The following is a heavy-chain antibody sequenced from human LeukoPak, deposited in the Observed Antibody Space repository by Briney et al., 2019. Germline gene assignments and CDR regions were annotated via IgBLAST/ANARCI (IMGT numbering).Heavy chain of an antibody. CDR3: AKLVPSPQWQTYYCYMDV. CDR1: GFTFSSYA. CDR2: ISQSGGST. Sequence: GGSLRLSCAASGFTFSSYAMNWLRQAPGKGLEWVSAISQSGGSTHYADSVKGRFTISRDNSKNTLYLQMNSLITEDTAVYYCAKLVPSPQWQTYYCYMDVWGKGTTVTVSS. D-gene: IGHD6-19*01. J-gene: IGHJ6*03. V-gene: IGHV3-23*01.